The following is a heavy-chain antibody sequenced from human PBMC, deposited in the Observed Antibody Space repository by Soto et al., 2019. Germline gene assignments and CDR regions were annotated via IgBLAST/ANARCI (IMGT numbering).Heavy chain of an antibody. D-gene: IGHD2-15*01. CDR3: ARINGGSPDF. CDR2: INISGTT. V-gene: IGHV4-4*07. Sequence: SATLSLTCTVSGGSMNAHFWSWIRQSAGKGLEWIGHINISGTTTYNPSLKSRVTMSVDPPKNQLSLKLTSVTAADTAVYYCARINGGSPDFWGQGTLVTVSS. CDR1: GGSMNAHF. J-gene: IGHJ4*02.